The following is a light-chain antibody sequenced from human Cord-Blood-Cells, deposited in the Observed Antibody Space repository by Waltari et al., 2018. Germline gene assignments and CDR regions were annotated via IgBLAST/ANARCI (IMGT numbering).Light chain of an antibody. CDR1: QSISRY. CDR2: AAS. Sequence: DIQMTQSPSSLPVSVGDRVTITCRASQSISRYLNWYQQKPGKAPKLLIYAASSLQSGVPSSDSGSGSGTDFTLTISILQPEAVATYYCQQSYSTPPAYTFGQGTKLEIK. V-gene: IGKV1-39*01. CDR3: QQSYSTPPAYT. J-gene: IGKJ2*01.